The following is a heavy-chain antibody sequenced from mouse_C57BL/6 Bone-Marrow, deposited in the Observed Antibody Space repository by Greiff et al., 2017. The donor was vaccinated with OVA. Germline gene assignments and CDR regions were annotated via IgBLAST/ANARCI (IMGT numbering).Heavy chain of an antibody. D-gene: IGHD1-1*01. CDR3: ARSGYYGLYWYFDV. V-gene: IGHV1-69*01. J-gene: IGHJ1*03. CDR1: GYTFTSYW. Sequence: QVQLQQPGAELVMPGASVKLSCKASGYTFTSYWMHWVKQRPGQGLEWIGEIDPSDSYTNYNQKFKGKSTLTVDKSSSTAYMQLSSLTSEDSAVYYCARSGYYGLYWYFDVWGTGTTVTVSS. CDR2: IDPSDSYT.